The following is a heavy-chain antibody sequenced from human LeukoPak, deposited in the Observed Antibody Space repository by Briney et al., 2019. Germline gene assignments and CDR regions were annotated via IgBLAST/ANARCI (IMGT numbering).Heavy chain of an antibody. J-gene: IGHJ4*02. V-gene: IGHV3-23*01. CDR1: GFTFSSYG. Sequence: GGSLRLSCAVSGFTFSSYGMSWVRQAPGKGLEWVSGITGSGSRVYYADSVTGRFTISRDNSKNTLYLKWNSLRDDETAIYYCAQVTSGRFDYWGQGTLVTVSS. CDR3: AQVTSGRFDY. D-gene: IGHD2-2*01. CDR2: ITGSGSRV.